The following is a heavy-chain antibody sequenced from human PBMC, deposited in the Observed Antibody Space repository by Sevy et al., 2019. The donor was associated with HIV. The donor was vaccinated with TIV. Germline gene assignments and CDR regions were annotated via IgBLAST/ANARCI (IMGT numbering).Heavy chain of an antibody. J-gene: IGHJ4*02. CDR2: ISSSSSTI. V-gene: IGHV3-48*01. CDR3: AGGTIFGVFDY. D-gene: IGHD3-3*01. CDR1: GFTFSSYS. Sequence: GESLKISCAASGFTFSSYSMNWVRQAPGKGLEWVSYISSSSSTIYYADSVKGRFTISRDNAKNSLYLQMNSLRAEDTAVYYCAGGTIFGVFDYWGQGTLVTVSS.